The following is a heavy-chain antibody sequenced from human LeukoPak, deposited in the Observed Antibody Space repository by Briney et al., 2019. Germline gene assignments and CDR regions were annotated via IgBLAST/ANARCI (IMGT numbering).Heavy chain of an antibody. Sequence: SETLSLTCSVSGGSISSYYWSWIRQPPGKGLEWIGYIYYSGNTNYNPSLKSRVTISVDTSKNQFSLEVSSVTAADTAVYCCARHITPWGWFDPWGQGTLVTVSS. CDR1: GGSISSYY. V-gene: IGHV4-59*08. CDR2: IYYSGNT. CDR3: ARHITPWGWFDP. D-gene: IGHD3-16*01. J-gene: IGHJ5*02.